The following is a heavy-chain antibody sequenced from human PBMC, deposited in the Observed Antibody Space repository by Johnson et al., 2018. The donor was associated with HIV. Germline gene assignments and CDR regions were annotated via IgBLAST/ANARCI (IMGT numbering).Heavy chain of an antibody. D-gene: IGHD2-15*01. J-gene: IGHJ3*02. Sequence: QVQLVESGGGVVQPGRSLRLSCAASGFTFSSYAMHWVRQAPGKGLEWVALISYDGSHKYYADFVKGRFTISRDNSKNTLYLQMNSLRAEDTAVYYCARDGALGVGPVFDIWGQGTMVTVS. CDR3: ARDGALGVGPVFDI. V-gene: IGHV3-30*04. CDR1: GFTFSSYA. CDR2: ISYDGSHK.